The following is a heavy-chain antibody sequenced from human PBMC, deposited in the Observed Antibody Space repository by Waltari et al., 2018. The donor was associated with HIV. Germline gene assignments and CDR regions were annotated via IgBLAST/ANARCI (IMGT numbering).Heavy chain of an antibody. D-gene: IGHD3-22*01. J-gene: IGHJ4*02. Sequence: QLQLQESGPGLVKPSETLSLTCTVSGGSISSSSYYWGWIRQPPGKGLEWSWSIYYSGSTYYNPSLKIRVTISVDTSKNQFSLKMSSVTAADTAVYYCARVPYYYDSSGYTVWGQGTLVTVSS. CDR1: GGSISSSSYY. CDR3: ARVPYYYDSSGYTV. V-gene: IGHV4-39*07. CDR2: IYYSGST.